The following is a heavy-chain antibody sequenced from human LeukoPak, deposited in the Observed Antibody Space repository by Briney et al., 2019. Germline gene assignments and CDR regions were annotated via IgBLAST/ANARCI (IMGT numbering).Heavy chain of an antibody. CDR2: ISYDGSNK. V-gene: IGHV3-30*18. CDR1: GFTFSSYG. J-gene: IGHJ4*02. CDR3: AKGTRWLQSGFDY. Sequence: GGSLRLSCAASGFTFSSYGMHWVRQAPGKGLEWVALISYDGSNKYYADSVKGRFTISRDNSKNTLYLQMNSLRAEDTAVYYCAKGTRWLQSGFDYWGQGTLVTVSS. D-gene: IGHD5-24*01.